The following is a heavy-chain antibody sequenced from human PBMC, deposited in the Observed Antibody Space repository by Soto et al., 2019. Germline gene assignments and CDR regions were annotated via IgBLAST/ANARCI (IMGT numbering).Heavy chain of an antibody. Sequence: QVQLVQSGAEVKKPGSSVKVSCKASGGTFSSYAISWVRQAPGQGLEWMGGIIPIFGTANYAQKFQGRVTITADDSTSTAYMELSSLRSEDTAVYYCARGEYSYGFRAHNWFDPWGQGSLVTVSS. D-gene: IGHD5-18*01. CDR1: GGTFSSYA. CDR3: ARGEYSYGFRAHNWFDP. V-gene: IGHV1-69*12. CDR2: IIPIFGTA. J-gene: IGHJ5*02.